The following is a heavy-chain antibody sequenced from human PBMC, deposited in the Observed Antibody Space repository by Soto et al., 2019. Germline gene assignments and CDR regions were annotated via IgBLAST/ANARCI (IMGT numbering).Heavy chain of an antibody. Sequence: QVQLVQSGAEEKKPGASVKVSCKASGYTFTSYAMHWVRQAPGQRLEWMGWINAGNGNTKYSQKFQGRVTITRVTSGTTDYMELSSTGSEDTAVYSCARSIVVVTALDHRGQGTLVTLSS. CDR3: ARSIVVVTALDH. J-gene: IGHJ4*02. V-gene: IGHV1-3*05. CDR2: INAGNGNT. CDR1: GYTFTSYA. D-gene: IGHD2-21*02.